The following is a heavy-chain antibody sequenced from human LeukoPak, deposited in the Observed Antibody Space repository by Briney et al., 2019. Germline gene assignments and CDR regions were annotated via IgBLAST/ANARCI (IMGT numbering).Heavy chain of an antibody. CDR2: IYYSGST. D-gene: IGHD3-22*01. J-gene: IGHJ4*02. V-gene: IGHV4-59*01. Sequence: ETLSLTCTVSGGSISSYYWSWIRQPPGKGLEWIGYIYYSGSTNYNPSLKSRVTISVDTSRNQFSLKLRSVTAADTAVYYCARVTGYVIEDYFDYWGQGTLVTVSS. CDR1: GGSISSYY. CDR3: ARVTGYVIEDYFDY.